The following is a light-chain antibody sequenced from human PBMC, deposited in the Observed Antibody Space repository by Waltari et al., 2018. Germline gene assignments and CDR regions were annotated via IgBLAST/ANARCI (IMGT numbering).Light chain of an antibody. Sequence: SYELTQPPSVSVYPGQTASITCSGDKLGDKYACWYQQKPGQSPVLVIDQDSKRPSGFPERFSGSNSGNSATLTISGTQAMDEADYYCQAWDSSVVVVGGGTKLTVL. V-gene: IGLV3-1*01. J-gene: IGLJ2*01. CDR2: QDS. CDR1: KLGDKY. CDR3: QAWDSSVVV.